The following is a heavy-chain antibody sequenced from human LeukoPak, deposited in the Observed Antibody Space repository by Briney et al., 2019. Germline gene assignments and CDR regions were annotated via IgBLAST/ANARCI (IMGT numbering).Heavy chain of an antibody. CDR3: ARRGGSNGWGAFDV. V-gene: IGHV3-23*01. CDR1: GFTFSTHA. Sequence: GGSLRLSCAASGFTFSTHAMNWVRQATGKGLEWVSNIGGSGESTYYADSVKGRFTISRDNSKNTVFLQMNSLSRDDTAVYYCARRGGSNGWGAFDVWGQGTTITVSS. J-gene: IGHJ3*01. D-gene: IGHD2-8*01. CDR2: IGGSGEST.